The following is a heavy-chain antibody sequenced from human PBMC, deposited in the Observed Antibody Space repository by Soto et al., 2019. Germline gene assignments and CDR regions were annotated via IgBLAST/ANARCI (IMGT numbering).Heavy chain of an antibody. Sequence: PGGSLRLSCAASGFTFSSYAMSWVRQAPGKGLEWVSAISGSGGSTYYADSVKGRFTISRDNSKNTLYLQMNSLRAEDTDVYYCAKDPRGITIFGVVIREIGMDAWGQGTTVTVSS. J-gene: IGHJ6*02. CDR2: ISGSGGST. V-gene: IGHV3-23*01. CDR3: AKDPRGITIFGVVIREIGMDA. D-gene: IGHD3-3*01. CDR1: GFTFSSYA.